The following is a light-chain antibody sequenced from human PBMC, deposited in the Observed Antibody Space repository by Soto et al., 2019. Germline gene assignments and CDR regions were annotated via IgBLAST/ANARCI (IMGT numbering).Light chain of an antibody. J-gene: IGKJ5*01. CDR2: LGS. CDR1: QSLLQNNGHNY. CDR3: MHPLQTPIT. Sequence: DIVMTQSPLSLPVTPGEPASISCRSSQSLLQNNGHNYLDWYLQKPGQSPQLLIYLGSNRASGVPDRFSGSGSGTDFTLKISRVEAEDVGISYCMHPLQTPITFGQGTRLEIK. V-gene: IGKV2-28*01.